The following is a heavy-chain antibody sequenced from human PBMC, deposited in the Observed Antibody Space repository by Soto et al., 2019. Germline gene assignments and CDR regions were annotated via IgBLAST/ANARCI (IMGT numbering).Heavy chain of an antibody. CDR1: GYTFTGYA. J-gene: IGHJ4*02. CDR2: INGGNGKT. V-gene: IGHV1-3*01. D-gene: IGHD3-10*01. Sequence: ASVKVSCKASGYTFTGYAIFWVRQAPGQSLEWMGYINGGNGKTEYSQKFQDRVTITRDTSANTAYMELSSLRSEDTAVYYCARDFGRNYIAYWGQGTQVTVSS. CDR3: ARDFGRNYIAY.